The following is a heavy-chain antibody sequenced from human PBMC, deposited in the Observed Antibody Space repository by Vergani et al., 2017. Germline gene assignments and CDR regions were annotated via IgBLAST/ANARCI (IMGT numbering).Heavy chain of an antibody. V-gene: IGHV3-43*02. J-gene: IGHJ4*02. D-gene: IGHD6-19*01. Sequence: EVQLVESGGGLVKPGGSLRLSCAASGFTFSSYSMNWVRQAPGKGLEWVSLISGDGGSPYDADSGKGRFTISRDNSKNSLYLQMNSLRTEDTALYYCAKDRRAVAGPRTFDYWGQGTLVTVSS. CDR2: ISGDGGSP. CDR3: AKDRRAVAGPRTFDY. CDR1: GFTFSSYS.